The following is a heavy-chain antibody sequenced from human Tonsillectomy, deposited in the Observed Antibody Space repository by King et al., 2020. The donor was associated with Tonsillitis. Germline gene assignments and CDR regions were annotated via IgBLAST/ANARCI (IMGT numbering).Heavy chain of an antibody. Sequence: VQLVESGAEVKKPGASVKVSCKASGYTFTSYGINWVRQAPGQGLEWMGWISAYNGNTNYAQRLQGRVTMTTDISTSTAYMELRSLRSDDTAVYYCARDISIIMIVVARGANGMDVWGQGTTVTVSS. CDR3: ARDISIIMIVVARGANGMDV. D-gene: IGHD3-22*01. V-gene: IGHV1-18*01. J-gene: IGHJ6*02. CDR2: ISAYNGNT. CDR1: GYTFTSYG.